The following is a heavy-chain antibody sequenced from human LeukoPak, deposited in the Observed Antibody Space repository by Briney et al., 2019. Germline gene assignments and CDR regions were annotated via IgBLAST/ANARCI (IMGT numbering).Heavy chain of an antibody. CDR2: IWYDGSDK. CDR3: ARTNLFVHTAVNDAFDV. J-gene: IGHJ3*01. CDR1: GFTFSSYG. Sequence: GGSLRLSCAASGFTFSSYGMHWVRQAPGKGREWVAVIWYDGSDKYYADSVKGRFTISRDNSKSTLYLQMSSLRAEDTAVYYCARTNLFVHTAVNDAFDVWGQGTMVIVSS. D-gene: IGHD2-2*01. V-gene: IGHV3-33*01.